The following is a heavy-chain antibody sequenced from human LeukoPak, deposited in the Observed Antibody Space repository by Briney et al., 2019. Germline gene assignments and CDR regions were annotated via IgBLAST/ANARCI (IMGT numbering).Heavy chain of an antibody. V-gene: IGHV4-61*02. Sequence: PSQTLSLTCTVSGGSISRGSYFWSWIRQPAGKGLEWIGRVYTSETPKYNPSLKSRVTISVDTSRNQFSLKLSSVTAADTAVYYCARLYSSSPLNPFDYWGQGTLVTVSS. J-gene: IGHJ4*02. CDR3: ARLYSSSPLNPFDY. CDR2: VYTSETP. CDR1: GGSISRGSYF. D-gene: IGHD6-13*01.